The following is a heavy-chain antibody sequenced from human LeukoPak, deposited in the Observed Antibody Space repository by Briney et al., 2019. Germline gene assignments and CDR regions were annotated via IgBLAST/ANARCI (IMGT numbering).Heavy chain of an antibody. CDR2: IKQDGSEK. V-gene: IGHV3-7*01. CDR3: AGAPRGKQSYFDY. D-gene: IGHD3-16*01. J-gene: IGHJ4*02. Sequence: GGSLRLSCAASGFTFSSYWMSWVRQAPGKGLEWVANIKQDGSEKYYVDSVKGRFTISRDNAKNSLYLQMNSLRAEDTAVYYCAGAPRGKQSYFDYWGQGTLVTVSS. CDR1: GFTFSSYW.